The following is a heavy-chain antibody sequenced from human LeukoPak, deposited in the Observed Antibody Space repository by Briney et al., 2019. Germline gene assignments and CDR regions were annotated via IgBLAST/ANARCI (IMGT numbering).Heavy chain of an antibody. CDR1: GGSISSYY. V-gene: IGHV4-59*08. J-gene: IGHJ4*02. CDR3: ARRHYGVLDY. Sequence: SETLSLTCTVSGGSISSYYWSWIRQPPGKGLEWIGYIYYGGSTNYNPSLKSRVTISVDTSKNQFSLKLSSVTAADTAVYYCARRHYGVLDYWGQGTLVTVSS. CDR2: IYYGGST. D-gene: IGHD4-17*01.